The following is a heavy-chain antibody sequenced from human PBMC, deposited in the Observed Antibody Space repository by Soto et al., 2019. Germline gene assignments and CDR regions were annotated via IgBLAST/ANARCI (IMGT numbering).Heavy chain of an antibody. CDR1: GGSISSYY. J-gene: IGHJ4*02. D-gene: IGHD3-3*01. Sequence: NPSETLSLTCTVSGGSISSYYWSWIRQPPGKGLEWIGYIYYSGSTNYNPSLKSRVTISVDTSKNQFSLKLSSVTAADTAVYYCARTPYYDFWSGYLPFDYWGQGTLVTVSS. CDR3: ARTPYYDFWSGYLPFDY. V-gene: IGHV4-59*01. CDR2: IYYSGST.